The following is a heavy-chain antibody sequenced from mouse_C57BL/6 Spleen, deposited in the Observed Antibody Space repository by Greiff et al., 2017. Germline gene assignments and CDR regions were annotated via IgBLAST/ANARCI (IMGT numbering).Heavy chain of an antibody. Sequence: QVQLQQPGAELVKPGASVKLSCKASGYTFTSYWMHWVKQRPGQGLEWIGMIHPNSGSTNYNEKFTSKATLTVDKSSSTAYMQLSSLTSEDSAVYYCARSLGREYYFDYWGQGTTLTVSS. J-gene: IGHJ2*01. CDR2: IHPNSGST. V-gene: IGHV1-64*01. D-gene: IGHD4-1*01. CDR3: ARSLGREYYFDY. CDR1: GYTFTSYW.